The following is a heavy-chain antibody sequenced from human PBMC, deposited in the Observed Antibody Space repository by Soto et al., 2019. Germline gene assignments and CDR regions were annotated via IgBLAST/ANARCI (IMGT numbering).Heavy chain of an antibody. V-gene: IGHV5-51*01. D-gene: IGHD2-2*01. CDR3: SRQRFKDIVELPNRDLTYYYYGMDV. Sequence: WESLKISCKGSGYTFTSYWIGWVRQMPGKGLEWVGIIYPGDSDTRYNPSFQGQVTISADKSINTPYLQWSSLKAADTAKYYYSRQRFKDIVELPNRDLTYYYYGMDVCGPXNTVTVSS. CDR1: GYTFTSYW. CDR2: IYPGDSDT. J-gene: IGHJ6*02.